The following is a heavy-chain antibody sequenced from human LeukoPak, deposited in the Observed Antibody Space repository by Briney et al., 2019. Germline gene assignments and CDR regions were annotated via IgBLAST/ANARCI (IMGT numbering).Heavy chain of an antibody. CDR1: GFTFSSYG. J-gene: IGHJ6*03. D-gene: IGHD3-22*01. Sequence: PGGSLRLSCAASGFTFSSYGMHWVRQAPGKGLEWVAVISYDGSNKYYADSVKGRFTISRDNSKNTLYLQMNSLRAEDTAVYYCAKVLRTYYYDSSGYYYYYYMDVWGKGTTVTVSS. CDR3: AKVLRTYYYDSSGYYYYYYMDV. CDR2: ISYDGSNK. V-gene: IGHV3-30*18.